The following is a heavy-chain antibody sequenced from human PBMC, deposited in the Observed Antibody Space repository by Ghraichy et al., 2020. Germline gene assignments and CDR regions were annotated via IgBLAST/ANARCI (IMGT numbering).Heavy chain of an antibody. CDR2: VYYSGST. CDR3: ARGEPGVNWYLDL. CDR1: GGSMNTYY. J-gene: IGHJ2*01. D-gene: IGHD1-14*01. V-gene: IGHV4-59*12. Sequence: SETLSLTCTVSGGSMNTYYWNWIRHPPGKGLEWIGYVYYSGSTNYNPSLKSRVTIVVDTSKNHFSLTLTSVTAADTAVYYCARGEPGVNWYLDLWGRGTLVTVSS.